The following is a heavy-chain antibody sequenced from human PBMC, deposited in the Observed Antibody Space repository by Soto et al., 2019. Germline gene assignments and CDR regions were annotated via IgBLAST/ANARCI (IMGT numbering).Heavy chain of an antibody. CDR1: GYSFTSYW. J-gene: IGHJ4*02. V-gene: IGHV5-51*01. CDR2: IYPGDSAT. D-gene: IGHD1-1*01. Sequence: GESLKISCKGSGYSFTSYWIGWVRQMPGKGLEWMGTIYPGDSATRYSPSFQGQVTISADKSTTTAYLQWSGLKASDTAMYYCARRHNAYYFDYWGQGISVTVSS. CDR3: ARRHNAYYFDY.